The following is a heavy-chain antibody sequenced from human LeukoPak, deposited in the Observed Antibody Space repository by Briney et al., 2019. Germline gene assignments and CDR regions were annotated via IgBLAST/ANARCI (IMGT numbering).Heavy chain of an antibody. CDR1: GGSISSGSYY. Sequence: PSQTLSLTCTVSGGSISSGSYYWSWIRQPAGKGLEWIGRIYTSGSTNYNPSLKSRVTISVDTSKNQFSLKLSSVTAADTAVYYCARSGYSYGYRVSDYWGQGTLVTVSS. CDR2: IYTSGST. D-gene: IGHD5-18*01. J-gene: IGHJ4*02. CDR3: ARSGYSYGYRVSDY. V-gene: IGHV4-61*02.